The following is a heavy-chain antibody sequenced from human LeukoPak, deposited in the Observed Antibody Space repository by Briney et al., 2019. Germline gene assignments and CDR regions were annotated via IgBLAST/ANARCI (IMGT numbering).Heavy chain of an antibody. CDR1: GGSFSGYY. J-gene: IGHJ6*02. Sequence: SETLSLTCAVYGGSFSGYYWSWIRQPPGKGLEWIGEINHSGSTNYNPSLKSRVTISVDTSKNQFSLKLSSVTAADTAVYYCARHSTAYYYYYGMDAWGQGTTVTVSS. D-gene: IGHD2-21*01. V-gene: IGHV4-34*01. CDR3: ARHSTAYYYYYGMDA. CDR2: INHSGST.